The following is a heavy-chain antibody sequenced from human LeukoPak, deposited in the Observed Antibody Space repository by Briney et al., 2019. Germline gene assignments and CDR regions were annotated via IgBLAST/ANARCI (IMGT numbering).Heavy chain of an antibody. CDR1: GYTFTSYY. V-gene: IGHV1-46*01. Sequence: ASVKVSCKASGYTFTSYYMHWVRQAPGQGLEWMGIINPSGGSTSYAQKFRGRVTMTRDMSTSTVYMELSSLRSEDTAVYYCARDRSSWYDFDYWGQGTLVTVSS. CDR2: INPSGGST. J-gene: IGHJ4*02. D-gene: IGHD6-13*01. CDR3: ARDRSSWYDFDY.